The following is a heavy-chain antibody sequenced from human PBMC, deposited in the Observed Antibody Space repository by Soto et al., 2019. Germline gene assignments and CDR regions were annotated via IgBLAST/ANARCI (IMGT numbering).Heavy chain of an antibody. D-gene: IGHD5-18*01. CDR2: IYYSGST. CDR3: ARAGYSSGHQFDY. CDR1: GGSISSSHYF. Sequence: QLQLQESGPGLVKPSETLSLTCTVSGGSISSSHYFWDWIRQPPGKGLEWIGSIYYSGSTYYNPPLKSRVTISVDTSNNQFSLRLSSVTATDTAVYYCARAGYSSGHQFDYWGQGTLVTVSS. V-gene: IGHV4-39*01. J-gene: IGHJ4*02.